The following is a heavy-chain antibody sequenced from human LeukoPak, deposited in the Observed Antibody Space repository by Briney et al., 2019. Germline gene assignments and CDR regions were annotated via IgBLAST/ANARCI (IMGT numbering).Heavy chain of an antibody. Sequence: GGSLRLSCAASGFTFSSYAMHWVRQSPGKGLEWVAVISYDGSNKYYADAVKGRFTISRDNSKNTLYLQMNSLRAEDTAVYYCARPRGGQWLVQDYFDYWGQGTLVTVSS. CDR3: ARPRGGQWLVQDYFDY. D-gene: IGHD6-19*01. V-gene: IGHV3-30-3*01. CDR2: ISYDGSNK. J-gene: IGHJ4*02. CDR1: GFTFSSYA.